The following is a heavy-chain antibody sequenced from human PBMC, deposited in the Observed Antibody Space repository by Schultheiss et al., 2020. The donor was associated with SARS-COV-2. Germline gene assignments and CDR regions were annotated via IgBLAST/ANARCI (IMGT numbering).Heavy chain of an antibody. Sequence: GGSLRLSCAASGFTFSSYSMNWVRQAPGKGLEWVSGISWNSGSIGYADSVKGRFTISRDNAKNSLYLQMNSLRAEDTAVYYCARDQGRGSGWYAHWGQGTLVTVSS. D-gene: IGHD6-19*01. CDR2: ISWNSGSI. V-gene: IGHV3-48*04. CDR1: GFTFSSYS. J-gene: IGHJ4*02. CDR3: ARDQGRGSGWYAH.